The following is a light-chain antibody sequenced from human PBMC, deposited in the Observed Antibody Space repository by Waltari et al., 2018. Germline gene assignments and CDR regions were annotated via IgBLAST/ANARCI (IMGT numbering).Light chain of an antibody. CDR2: DVT. CDR3: SSYTSSSTPLV. Sequence: QSALTQPASVSGSPGQSITISCTGTSSDVGAYTYVSWYQQHQGQAPKLMIYDVTSRPSGVSNRFSGSKSGNMASLTISGLQAEDEADYYCSSYTSSSTPLVFGGGTKLTVL. J-gene: IGLJ2*01. V-gene: IGLV2-14*03. CDR1: SSDVGAYTY.